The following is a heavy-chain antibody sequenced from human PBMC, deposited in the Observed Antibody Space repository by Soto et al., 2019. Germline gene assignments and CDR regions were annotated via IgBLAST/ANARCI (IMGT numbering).Heavy chain of an antibody. D-gene: IGHD6-6*01. J-gene: IGHJ5*02. CDR3: ADSPTIAARLLNSFDP. V-gene: IGHV1-58*01. Sequence: QMQLVQSGPEVKKPGTSVKVSCKASGFTFTSSAVQWVRQARGQRLEWIGWIVVGSGNTNYAQKFQERVTITRDITTSTAYMELSSLRSEDTAVYYCADSPTIAARLLNSFDPWAQGTLITVSS. CDR1: GFTFTSSA. CDR2: IVVGSGNT.